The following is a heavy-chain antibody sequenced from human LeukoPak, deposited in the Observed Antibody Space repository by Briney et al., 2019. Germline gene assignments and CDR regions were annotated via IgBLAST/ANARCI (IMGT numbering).Heavy chain of an antibody. CDR2: INHSGST. CDR1: GGSFSGYY. D-gene: IGHD3-22*01. Sequence: SETLSLTCAVYGGSFSGYYWSWIRQPPGKGLEWIGEINHSGSTNYNPSLKNRVTISVDTSKNQFSLKLSSVTAADTAVYYCARVGYYDSSGYYHIDYWGQGTLVTVSS. J-gene: IGHJ4*02. CDR3: ARVGYYDSSGYYHIDY. V-gene: IGHV4-34*01.